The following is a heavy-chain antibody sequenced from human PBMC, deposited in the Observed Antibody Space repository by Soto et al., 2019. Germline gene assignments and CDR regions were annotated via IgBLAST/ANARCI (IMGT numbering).Heavy chain of an antibody. Sequence: SQTLSLTCDISGDSVSTNTATWDWIRPSPSRGLEWLGRTYYRPKWYNDYAVSVKSRITISPDISNNQVSLQLNSVTPDDTAIYYCVRLIGNSWLDSWGQGTLVTVSS. CDR1: GDSVSTNTAT. V-gene: IGHV6-1*01. CDR2: TYYRPKWYN. D-gene: IGHD2-8*01. CDR3: VRLIGNSWLDS. J-gene: IGHJ5*01.